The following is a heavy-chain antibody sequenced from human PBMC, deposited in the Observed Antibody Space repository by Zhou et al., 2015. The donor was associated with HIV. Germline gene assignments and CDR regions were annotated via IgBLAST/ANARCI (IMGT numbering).Heavy chain of an antibody. CDR2: MNPKSGNT. D-gene: IGHD2-21*01. V-gene: IGHV1-8*01. CDR1: GYTFSDFD. J-gene: IGHJ6*02. Sequence: QVQLVQSGTEVKKPGASVQVSCKTSGYTFSDFDINWVRQASGEGLEWMGWMNPKSGNTGYAQNFQGRITMTRSTSTNTSFLELSRLRLNDTAVYYCARGLRTMKRGHIVVANVLYGLDVWAKGPRSLSP. CDR3: ARGLRTMKRGHIVVANVLYGLDV.